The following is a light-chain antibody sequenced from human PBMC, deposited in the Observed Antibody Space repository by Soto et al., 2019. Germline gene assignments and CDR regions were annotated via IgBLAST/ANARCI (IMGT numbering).Light chain of an antibody. Sequence: DIVLTQSPATLSLSPGERATLSCRASQSVSRYLAWYQLKPGQAPRLLIYDVSNRAAGIPARFSGSGSGTDFSLTISSLEPEDFAVYFCQHRSSWPSLTFGGGTKVETK. CDR1: QSVSRY. V-gene: IGKV3-11*01. CDR2: DVS. J-gene: IGKJ4*01. CDR3: QHRSSWPSLT.